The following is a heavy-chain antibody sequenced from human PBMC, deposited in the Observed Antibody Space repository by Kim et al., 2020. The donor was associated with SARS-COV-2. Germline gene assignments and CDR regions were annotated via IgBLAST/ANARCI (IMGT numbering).Heavy chain of an antibody. CDR1: GGSFSGYY. D-gene: IGHD6-13*01. J-gene: IGHJ4*02. CDR2: INHSGST. Sequence: SETLSLTCAVYGGSFSGYYWSWIRQPPGKGLEWIGEINHSGSTNYNPSLKSRVTISVDTSKNQFSLKLSSVTAADTAVYYCARGLAAANDYWGQGTLVTVSS. V-gene: IGHV4-34*01. CDR3: ARGLAAANDY.